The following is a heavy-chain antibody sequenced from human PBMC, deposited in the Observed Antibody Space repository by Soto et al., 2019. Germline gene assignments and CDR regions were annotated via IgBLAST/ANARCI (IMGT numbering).Heavy chain of an antibody. CDR1: GGSFSCYY. CDR3: ARERYSSRRNAFDI. V-gene: IGHV4-34*01. Sequence: SETLSLTCAVYGGSFSCYYWSWIRQPPGKGLEWIGEINHSGSTNYNPSLKSRVTISVDTSKNQFSLKLSSVTAADTAVYYCARERYSSRRNAFDIWGQGTMVTVSS. D-gene: IGHD6-19*01. CDR2: INHSGST. J-gene: IGHJ3*02.